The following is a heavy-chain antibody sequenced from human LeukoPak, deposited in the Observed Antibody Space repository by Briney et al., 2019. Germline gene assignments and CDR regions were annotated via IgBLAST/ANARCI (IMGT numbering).Heavy chain of an antibody. J-gene: IGHJ3*01. V-gene: IGHV3-9*01. Sequence: PGGSLRLSCAASGFTFDNHAIHWVRQVPGKGLEWVSVISWNSGNIVYADSVKGRFTISRDDAKNSLYLQMNSLGAEDTALYFCARDISPGDYGDYLDAFDLWGQGTMVIVSS. CDR1: GFTFDNHA. CDR3: ARDISPGDYGDYLDAFDL. D-gene: IGHD4-17*01. CDR2: ISWNSGNI.